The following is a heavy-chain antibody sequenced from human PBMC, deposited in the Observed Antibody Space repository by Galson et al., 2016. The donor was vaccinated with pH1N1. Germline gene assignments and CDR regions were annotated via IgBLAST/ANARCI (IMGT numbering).Heavy chain of an antibody. CDR1: GLVFRAYS. CDR2: LSYDETKE. D-gene: IGHD6-19*01. V-gene: IGHV3-30-3*01. Sequence: SLRLSCAASGLVFRAYSMHWVRQAPGKGLEWVAVLSYDETKEYYGDSVKGRFTISRDISKNTLYLQMSRLRPDDTAVYYCARGPKRSSGWNSYYYGMDVWGQGTRVTVSA. J-gene: IGHJ6*01. CDR3: ARGPKRSSGWNSYYYGMDV.